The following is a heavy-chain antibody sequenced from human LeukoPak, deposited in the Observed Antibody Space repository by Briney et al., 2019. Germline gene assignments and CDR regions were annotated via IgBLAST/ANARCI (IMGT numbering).Heavy chain of an antibody. V-gene: IGHV1-18*01. Sequence: ASVKVSCKASGYTFTTYGISRVRQAPGQGLEWMGWISAYNGNTNYAQNPQDRVTMTTDTSTSTAYMELRSLRSDDTAVYYCATSYHYDSSGYYSSFDYWGQGTLVTVSS. CDR2: ISAYNGNT. J-gene: IGHJ4*02. CDR3: ATSYHYDSSGYYSSFDY. D-gene: IGHD3-22*01. CDR1: GYTFTTYG.